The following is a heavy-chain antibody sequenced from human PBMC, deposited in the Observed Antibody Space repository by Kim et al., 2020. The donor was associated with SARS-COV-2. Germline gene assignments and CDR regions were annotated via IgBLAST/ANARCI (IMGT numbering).Heavy chain of an antibody. J-gene: IGHJ4*02. V-gene: IGHV4-59*01. D-gene: IGHD3-9*01. CDR2: IYYSGST. CDR3: ARTSQLRYFDWLSVVFDY. Sequence: SETLSLTCTVSGGSISSYYWSWIRQPPGKGLEWIGYIYYSGSTNYNPSLKSRVTISVDTSKNQFSLKLSSVTAADTAVYYCARTSQLRYFDWLSVVFDYWGQGTLVTVSS. CDR1: GGSISSYY.